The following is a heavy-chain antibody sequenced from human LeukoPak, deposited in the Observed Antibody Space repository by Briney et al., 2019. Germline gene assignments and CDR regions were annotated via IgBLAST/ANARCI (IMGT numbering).Heavy chain of an antibody. V-gene: IGHV3-21*01. J-gene: IGHJ4*02. D-gene: IGHD3-22*01. CDR1: GFTFRTFT. CDR2: INSASNFI. Sequence: GGSLRLXCAASGFTFRTFTMNWVRQAPGKGLEWVSSINSASNFIYYADSAKGRFTISRDNAKNSLYLQMSSLRVEDTAVYYCARDSPYYFDSSGDYVSDYWGQGALVTVSS. CDR3: ARDSPYYFDSSGDYVSDY.